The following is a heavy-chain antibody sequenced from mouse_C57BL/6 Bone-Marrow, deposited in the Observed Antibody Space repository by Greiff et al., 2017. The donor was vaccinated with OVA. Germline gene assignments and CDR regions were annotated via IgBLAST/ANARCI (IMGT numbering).Heavy chain of an antibody. D-gene: IGHD1-1*01. CDR2: IYPGSGST. J-gene: IGHJ2*01. CDR3: ARGVYYGPPDY. Sequence: QVQLQQPGAELVKPGASVKMSCKASGYTFTSYWITWVKQRPGQGLAWIGDIYPGSGSTNYNEQFKSKATPTVDTSSSTAYMQLSSLTSEDSAVYYCARGVYYGPPDYWGQGTTLTVSS. CDR1: GYTFTSYW. V-gene: IGHV1-55*01.